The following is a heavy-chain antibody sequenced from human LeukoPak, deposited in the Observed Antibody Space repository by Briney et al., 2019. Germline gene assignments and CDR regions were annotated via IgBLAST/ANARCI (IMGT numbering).Heavy chain of an antibody. CDR2: ISYDGSNK. J-gene: IGHJ3*02. D-gene: IGHD4-17*01. CDR3: ARGSLTTVTRLGAFDI. Sequence: GGSLTLSCAASGFTFSSYAMHWVRQAPGKGLEWVAVISYDGSNKYYADSVKGRFTISRDNSKNTLYLQMNSLRAEDTAVYYCARGSLTTVTRLGAFDIWGQGTMVTVSS. CDR1: GFTFSSYA. V-gene: IGHV3-30*04.